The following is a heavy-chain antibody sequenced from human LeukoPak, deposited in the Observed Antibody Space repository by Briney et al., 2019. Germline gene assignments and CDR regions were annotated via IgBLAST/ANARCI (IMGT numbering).Heavy chain of an antibody. CDR1: GFTFSTYT. Sequence: PGGSLRLSCAASGFTFSTYTMNWVRQAPGKELEWVSSISSSSSYIYYADTVKARFTISRDNAKNSLYLQVNSLRAEDTAVYYCARDRITVTTFDYWGQGTLVTVSS. J-gene: IGHJ4*02. D-gene: IGHD4-17*01. CDR2: ISSSSSYI. V-gene: IGHV3-21*01. CDR3: ARDRITVTTFDY.